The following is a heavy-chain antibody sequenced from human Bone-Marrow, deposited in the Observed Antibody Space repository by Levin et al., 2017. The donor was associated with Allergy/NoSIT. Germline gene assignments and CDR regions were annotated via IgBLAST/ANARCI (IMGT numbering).Heavy chain of an antibody. CDR3: ARADYYGSGSYYKALDAFDI. V-gene: IGHV4-39*01. J-gene: IGHJ3*02. D-gene: IGHD3-10*01. CDR2: IYYSGST. Sequence: SETLSLTCTVSGGSISSSSYYWGWIRQPPGKGLEWIGSIYYSGSTYYNPSLKSRVTISVDTSKNQFSLKLSSVTAADTAVYYCARADYYGSGSYYKALDAFDIWGQGTMVTVSS. CDR1: GGSISSSSYY.